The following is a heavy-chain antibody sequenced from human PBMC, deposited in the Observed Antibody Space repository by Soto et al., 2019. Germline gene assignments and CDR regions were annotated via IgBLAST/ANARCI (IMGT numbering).Heavy chain of an antibody. Sequence: QVQLVQSGAEVKKPGSSVKVSCKASGGTFSTYTISWVRQAPGQRLEWMGRIIPILGIANYAQKFQGRVTITADKSTSTAYMELSSLRSEDTPVYYCARVTKGYSGYDYNWFDPWGQGTLVTVSS. CDR1: GGTFSTYT. CDR2: IIPILGIA. CDR3: ARVTKGYSGYDYNWFDP. D-gene: IGHD5-12*01. V-gene: IGHV1-69*02. J-gene: IGHJ5*02.